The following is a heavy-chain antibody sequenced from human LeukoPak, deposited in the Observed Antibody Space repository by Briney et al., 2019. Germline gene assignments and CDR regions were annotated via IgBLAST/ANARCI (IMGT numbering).Heavy chain of an antibody. CDR1: GFTVSSNY. D-gene: IGHD3-22*01. V-gene: IGHV3-30*02. CDR3: AKDQMIDYTPDY. Sequence: PGGSLRLSCAASGFTVSSNYMSWVRQAPGKGLEWVAFIRYDGSDKYHADSVKGRFTISRDNSQNTLFLQMNSLRAEDTAVYYCAKDQMIDYTPDYWGQGTLVTVSS. J-gene: IGHJ4*02. CDR2: IRYDGSDK.